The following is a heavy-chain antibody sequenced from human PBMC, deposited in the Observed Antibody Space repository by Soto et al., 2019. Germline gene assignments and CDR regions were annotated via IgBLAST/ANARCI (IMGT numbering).Heavy chain of an antibody. Sequence: SVKVSCKASGGTFSSYAISWVRQAPGQGLEWMGGIIPIFGTANYAQKFQGRVTITADESTSTAYMELSSLRSEDTAVYYCAREGSLWDYVWGSYRLDYWGQGTLVTVSS. V-gene: IGHV1-69*13. J-gene: IGHJ4*02. CDR3: AREGSLWDYVWGSYRLDY. CDR2: IIPIFGTA. D-gene: IGHD3-16*02. CDR1: GGTFSSYA.